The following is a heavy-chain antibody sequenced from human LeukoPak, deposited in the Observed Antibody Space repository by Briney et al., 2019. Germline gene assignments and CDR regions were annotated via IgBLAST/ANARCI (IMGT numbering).Heavy chain of an antibody. CDR3: ARADYGARDAFDI. V-gene: IGHV3-74*01. D-gene: IGHD4-17*01. Sequence: GGSLRLSCAASGFTSRCYWMHWLRQAPGKGLVWVSRINNDGSSTSYADSVKGRFTISRDNAKNTLYLKMNSLRAEDTAVYYCARADYGARDAFDIWGQGTMVTVSS. J-gene: IGHJ3*02. CDR1: GFTSRCYW. CDR2: INNDGSST.